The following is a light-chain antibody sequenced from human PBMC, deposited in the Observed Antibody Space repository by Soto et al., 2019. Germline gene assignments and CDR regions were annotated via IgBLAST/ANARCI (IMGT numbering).Light chain of an antibody. CDR3: SSFTGSSTWV. J-gene: IGLJ3*02. Sequence: QSALTQPASVSGSPGQSITISCTGTSSDVGGYILVSWYQQEPGKAPKLMIYEVSNRPSGVSNRFSGSKSGNTASLTISGLQPEDEADYYCSSFTGSSTWVFGGGTKLTVL. CDR1: SSDVGGYIL. CDR2: EVS. V-gene: IGLV2-14*02.